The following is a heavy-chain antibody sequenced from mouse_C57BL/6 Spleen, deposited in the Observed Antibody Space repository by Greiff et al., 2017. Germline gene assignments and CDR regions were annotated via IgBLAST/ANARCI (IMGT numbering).Heavy chain of an antibody. V-gene: IGHV14-1*01. CDR3: TTGYGSRPYWYFDV. CDR1: GFNIKDYD. CDR2: IDPEDGDT. Sequence: DVQLVESGAELVRPGASVKLSCTASGFNIKDYDMHWVKQRPEQGLEWIGRIDPEDGDTEYAPKFQGKATMTADTSSNTAYLQLRSLTSEDTAVYYTTTGYGSRPYWYFDVWGTGTTVTVSS. J-gene: IGHJ1*03. D-gene: IGHD1-1*01.